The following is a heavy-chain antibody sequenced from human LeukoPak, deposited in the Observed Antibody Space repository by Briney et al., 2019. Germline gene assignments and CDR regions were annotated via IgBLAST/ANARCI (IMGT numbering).Heavy chain of an antibody. CDR3: ARAPSYYYDSSGYALYAFDI. CDR2: IYYSGST. Sequence: SETLSLTCAVYGGSFSGYYWGWIRQPPGKGLEWIGSIYYSGSTYYNPSLKSRVTISVDTSKNQFSLKLSSVTAADTAVYYCARAPSYYYDSSGYALYAFDIWGQGTMVTVSS. D-gene: IGHD3-22*01. V-gene: IGHV4-34*01. CDR1: GGSFSGYY. J-gene: IGHJ3*02.